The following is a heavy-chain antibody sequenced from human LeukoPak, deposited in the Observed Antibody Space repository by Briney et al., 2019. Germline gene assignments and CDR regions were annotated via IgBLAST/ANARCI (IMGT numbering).Heavy chain of an antibody. Sequence: GGSLRLSCTASGFTFGDYAMSWVRQAPGKGLEWVGFIRSKAYGGTTEYAASVKGRFTISRDDSKSIAYLQMNSLKTEDTAVYYCTRDRASSWYGGDFDYWGQGTLVPVSS. CDR2: IRSKAYGGTT. CDR1: GFTFGDYA. D-gene: IGHD6-13*01. J-gene: IGHJ4*02. CDR3: TRDRASSWYGGDFDY. V-gene: IGHV3-49*04.